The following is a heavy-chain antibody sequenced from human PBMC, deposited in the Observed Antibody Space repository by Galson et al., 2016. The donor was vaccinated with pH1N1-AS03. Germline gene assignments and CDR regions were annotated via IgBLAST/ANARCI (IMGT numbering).Heavy chain of an antibody. Sequence: PALVKPTQTLTLTCSFSGFSLTTRGKAVGWVRQPPGKALEWLALIYWDDDKRYNPFLRNRVTISKDTSQNLVVLTMTNMDPVDTGTYYCAHRGGVSVDGGGMTYFFDYWGQGALVTVSS. CDR3: AHRGGVSVDGGGMTYFFDY. CDR2: IYWDDDK. D-gene: IGHD3-16*01. CDR1: GFSLTTRGKA. V-gene: IGHV2-5*02. J-gene: IGHJ4*02.